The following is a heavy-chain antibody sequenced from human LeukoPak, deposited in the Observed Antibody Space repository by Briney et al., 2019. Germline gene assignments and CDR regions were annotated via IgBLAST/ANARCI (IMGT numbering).Heavy chain of an antibody. CDR1: GGSIGSSNW. Sequence: SGTLSLTCAVSGGSIGSSNWWSWVRQPPGKGLEWIGEIYHSGSTYYNPSLKSRVTIAVETSKNQFSLKLSSVTAADKAVYYCARSCRILDIVATIRARLGGNGFDIWGQGTMVTVSS. V-gene: IGHV4-4*02. D-gene: IGHD5-12*01. CDR3: ARSCRILDIVATIRARLGGNGFDI. CDR2: IYHSGST. J-gene: IGHJ3*02.